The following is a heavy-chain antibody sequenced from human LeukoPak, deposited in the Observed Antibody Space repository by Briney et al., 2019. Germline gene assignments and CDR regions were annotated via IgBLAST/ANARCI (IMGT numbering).Heavy chain of an antibody. V-gene: IGHV1-18*01. J-gene: IGHJ3*02. CDR3: ARDRHIVGAPPHAFGI. Sequence: ASVKVSCKASGYTFTSYGISWVRQAPGQGLEWMGWISAYNGNTNYAQKLQCRVTMTTDTSTSTAYMELRSLRSDDTAVYYCARDRHIVGAPPHAFGIWGQGTMVTVSS. CDR1: GYTFTSYG. CDR2: ISAYNGNT. D-gene: IGHD1-26*01.